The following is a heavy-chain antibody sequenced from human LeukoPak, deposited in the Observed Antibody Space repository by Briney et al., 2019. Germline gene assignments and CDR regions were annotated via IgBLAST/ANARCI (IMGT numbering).Heavy chain of an antibody. V-gene: IGHV4-4*07. J-gene: IGHJ4*02. CDR1: GGSISSYY. CDR2: IYNSGST. Sequence: SETLSLTCTVFGGSISSYYWSWIRQPAGKGLEWIGHIYNSGSTNYNPSLKGRVTMSVATSKNQFSLHLSSVTAADTAVYYCARSAFLVTAPGLYYFDYWGQGTLVAVSS. CDR3: ARSAFLVTAPGLYYFDY. D-gene: IGHD6-13*01.